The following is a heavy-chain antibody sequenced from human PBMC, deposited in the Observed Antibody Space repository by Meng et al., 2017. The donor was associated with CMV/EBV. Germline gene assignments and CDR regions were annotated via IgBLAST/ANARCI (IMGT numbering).Heavy chain of an antibody. J-gene: IGHJ4*02. CDR1: GGSISSGSYY. CDR2: IYTSGST. CDR3: ARDGTRDGYNYYFDY. Sequence: SGGSISSGSYYWSWIRQPAGKGLEWIGRIYTSGSTNYNPSLKSRVTISVDTSKNQFSLKLSSVTAADTAVYYCARDGTRDGYNYYFDYWGQGTLVTVSS. V-gene: IGHV4-61*02. D-gene: IGHD5-24*01.